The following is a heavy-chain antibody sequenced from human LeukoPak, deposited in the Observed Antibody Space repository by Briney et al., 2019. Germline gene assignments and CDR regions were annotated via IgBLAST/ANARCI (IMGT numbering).Heavy chain of an antibody. CDR2: MKPNSGNT. Sequence: EASVKVSCKASGYTFTSYDINWVRQATGQGLEWMGYMKPNSGNTGYAQKFQGRVTMTRDTSISTAYMELSGLTSEDTAVYYCATELRWKDHWGQGTLVTVSS. CDR1: GYTFTSYD. CDR3: ATELRWKDH. D-gene: IGHD4-23*01. V-gene: IGHV1-8*01. J-gene: IGHJ4*02.